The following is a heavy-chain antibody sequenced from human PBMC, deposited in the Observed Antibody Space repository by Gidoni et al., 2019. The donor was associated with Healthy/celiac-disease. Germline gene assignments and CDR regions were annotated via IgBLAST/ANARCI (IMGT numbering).Heavy chain of an antibody. CDR2: ISAYNGNT. CDR1: GYTFSNYG. CDR3: ARDVVATGAFDY. Sequence: VQLVQSVAEGKKPGASVKVSCKASGYTFSNYGISWVRQAPGQGLEWMGWISAYNGNTIYTQKLQDRVTMTTDTSTSTAYMEVRSLRSDDTALYYCARDVVATGAFDYWGQGTLVTVSS. J-gene: IGHJ4*02. D-gene: IGHD5-12*01. V-gene: IGHV1-18*01.